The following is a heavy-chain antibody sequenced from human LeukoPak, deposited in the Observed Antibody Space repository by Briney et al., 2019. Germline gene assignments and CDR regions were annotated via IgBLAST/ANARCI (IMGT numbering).Heavy chain of an antibody. CDR2: ISSSGSTI. Sequence: GGSLRLSCAASGFTFSDYYMSWIRQAPGKGLEWVSYISSSGSTIYYADSVKGRFTISRDNAKNSLYLQMNSLRAEDTAVYYCARDLPSRYAETAFDYWGQGTLVTVSS. V-gene: IGHV3-11*04. D-gene: IGHD3-16*01. CDR3: ARDLPSRYAETAFDY. CDR1: GFTFSDYY. J-gene: IGHJ4*02.